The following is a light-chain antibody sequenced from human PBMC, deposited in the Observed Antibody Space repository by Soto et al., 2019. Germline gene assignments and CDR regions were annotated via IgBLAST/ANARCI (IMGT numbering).Light chain of an antibody. V-gene: IGKV1-5*01. Sequence: DIQMTQSPSTLSASVGDRVTITCRASQSISSWLAWYQQKPGKAPKLLIYDASSLESGVPSRFGGSGSGTEFTLTISSLQPDDFATYYCQQYNSYWTFGQGTPVAIK. J-gene: IGKJ1*01. CDR2: DAS. CDR1: QSISSW. CDR3: QQYNSYWT.